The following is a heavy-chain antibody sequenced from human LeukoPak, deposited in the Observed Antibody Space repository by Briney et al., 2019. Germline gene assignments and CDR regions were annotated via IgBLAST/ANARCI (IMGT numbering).Heavy chain of an antibody. D-gene: IGHD2-2*01. CDR3: AREGGQGYCSSTSCRIPDY. J-gene: IGHJ4*02. CDR2: INHSGST. V-gene: IGHV4-34*01. CDR1: GGSFSGYY. Sequence: SETLSLTCAVYGGSFSGYYWSWIRQPPGQGLEWIGEINHSGSTNYNPSLKSRVTISVDTSKNQFSLKLSSVTAADTAVYYCAREGGQGYCSSTSCRIPDYWGQGILVTVSS.